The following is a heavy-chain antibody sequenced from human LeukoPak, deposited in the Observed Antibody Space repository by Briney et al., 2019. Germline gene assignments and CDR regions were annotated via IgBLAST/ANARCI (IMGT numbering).Heavy chain of an antibody. J-gene: IGHJ4*02. V-gene: IGHV3-23*01. CDR1: GFTFSSYA. D-gene: IGHD5-18*01. CDR2: ISESDGST. CDR3: AKDISQGYTFGSIEEDY. Sequence: QPGGSLRLSCAASGFTFSSYAMSWVRQAPGKGLEWLSAISESDGSTYYADSVKGRFTISRDNSKNTLYLQMNSLGADDTAVYFCAKDISQGYTFGSIEEDYWGQGTLVTVSS.